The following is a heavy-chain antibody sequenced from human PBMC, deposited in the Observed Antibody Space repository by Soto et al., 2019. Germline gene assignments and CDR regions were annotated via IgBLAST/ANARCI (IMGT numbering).Heavy chain of an antibody. Sequence: EVQLVESGGGLVQPGGSLRLSCAASGFTFSSYAMHWVRQAPGKGLEYVSAISSNGGSTYYANSVKGRFTISRDNSKNTLNLQMGSLRAEDMAVYYCARGGSDYYFDYWGQGTLVTVSS. V-gene: IGHV3-64*01. D-gene: IGHD2-21*02. CDR2: ISSNGGST. CDR3: ARGGSDYYFDY. CDR1: GFTFSSYA. J-gene: IGHJ4*02.